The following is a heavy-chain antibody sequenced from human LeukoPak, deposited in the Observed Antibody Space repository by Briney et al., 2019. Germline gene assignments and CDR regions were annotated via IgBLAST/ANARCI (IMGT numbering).Heavy chain of an antibody. D-gene: IGHD6-13*01. CDR2: INDDGSST. CDR3: AKDYRQLVDY. V-gene: IGHV3-74*01. Sequence: PGGSLRLSCAASGFTFKLYWMHWVRQAPGKGPVWVSRINDDGSSTTYADSVKGRFTISRDDAKNMLFLQMNSLRGEDTAVYYCAKDYRQLVDYWGQGTLVTVSS. J-gene: IGHJ4*02. CDR1: GFTFKLYW.